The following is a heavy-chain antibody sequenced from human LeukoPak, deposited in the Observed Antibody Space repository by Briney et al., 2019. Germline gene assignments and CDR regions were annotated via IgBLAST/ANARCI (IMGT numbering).Heavy chain of an antibody. J-gene: IGHJ4*02. CDR1: GFTFSSYE. CDR2: ISSSGSTI. V-gene: IGHV3-48*03. D-gene: IGHD5-24*01. CDR3: ARDLTLATTRGSGY. Sequence: PGGSLRLSCAASGFTFSSYEMNWVRQAPGKGLEWVSYISSSGSTIYYADSVKGRFTISRDNAKNSLYLQMNSLRAEDTAVYYCARDLTLATTRGSGYWGQGTLVTVSS.